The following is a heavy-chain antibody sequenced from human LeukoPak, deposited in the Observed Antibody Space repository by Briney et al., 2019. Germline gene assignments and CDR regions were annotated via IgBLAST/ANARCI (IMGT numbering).Heavy chain of an antibody. CDR3: AGSRTTYYYDSSGYYYY. J-gene: IGHJ4*02. D-gene: IGHD3-22*01. V-gene: IGHV3-48*04. Sequence: GGSLRLSCAASGFTFSSYSMSWVRQAPGKGLEWVSYISSSSSTIYYADSVKGRLTISRDNAKNSLYLQMNSLRAEDTAVYYCAGSRTTYYYDSSGYYYYWGQGTLVTVSS. CDR2: ISSSSSTI. CDR1: GFTFSSYS.